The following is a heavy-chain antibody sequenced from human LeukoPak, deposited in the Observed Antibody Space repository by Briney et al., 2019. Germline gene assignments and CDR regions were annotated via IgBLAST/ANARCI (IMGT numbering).Heavy chain of an antibody. J-gene: IGHJ3*02. Sequence: SETLSLTCAVYGGSFSGYYWGWVRQPPGKGLEWIGTISYSGNTDYNPSLRSRVTISVDTSNNQFSLRLGSVTAADTAIYHCARHCCSAPSKRVFDIWGQGTMVTVSS. V-gene: IGHV4-34*01. CDR3: ARHCCSAPSKRVFDI. D-gene: IGHD2-2*01. CDR1: GGSFSGYY. CDR2: ISYSGNT.